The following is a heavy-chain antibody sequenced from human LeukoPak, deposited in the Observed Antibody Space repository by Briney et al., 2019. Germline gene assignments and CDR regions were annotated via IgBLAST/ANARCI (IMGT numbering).Heavy chain of an antibody. D-gene: IGHD6-19*01. J-gene: IGHJ4*02. CDR1: GGSISSSSYY. V-gene: IGHV4-39*07. Sequence: PSETLSLTCTVSGGSISSSSYYWGWIRQPPGKGLEWIGSIYYSGSTSYNPSLKSRVTMSIDTSKNHLSLRLISVTAADTAVYYCARGNIAVATYFDFWGQGALVTVSS. CDR2: IYYSGST. CDR3: ARGNIAVATYFDF.